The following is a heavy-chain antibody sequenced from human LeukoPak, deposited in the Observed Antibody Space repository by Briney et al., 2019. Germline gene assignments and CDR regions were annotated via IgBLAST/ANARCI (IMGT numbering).Heavy chain of an antibody. J-gene: IGHJ6*02. V-gene: IGHV1-8*01. CDR1: GYTFTSYD. CDR2: MNPNSGNT. CDR3: ARVAYQLLWGFHYYGMDV. D-gene: IGHD2-2*01. Sequence: ASVKVSCKASGYTFTSYDINWVRQATGQGLEWMGWMNPNSGNTGYAQKFQGRVTMTRNTSISTAYMELSSLRSEDTAVYYCARVAYQLLWGFHYYGMDVWGQGTTVTVSS.